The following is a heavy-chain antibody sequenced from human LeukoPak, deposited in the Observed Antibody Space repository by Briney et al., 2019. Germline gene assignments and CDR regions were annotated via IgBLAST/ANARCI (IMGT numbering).Heavy chain of an antibody. CDR3: ASHSGGYAY. CDR1: GGSISSGGYS. V-gene: IGHV4-30-4*07. D-gene: IGHD5-12*01. Sequence: PSQTLSLTCAVSGGSISSGGYSWSWIRQPPGKGLEWIGYIYDSVSTYYNPSLKSRVTISVDTSKNQFSLKLSSVTAADTAVYYCASHSGGYAYWGQGTLVTVSS. J-gene: IGHJ4*02. CDR2: IYDSVST.